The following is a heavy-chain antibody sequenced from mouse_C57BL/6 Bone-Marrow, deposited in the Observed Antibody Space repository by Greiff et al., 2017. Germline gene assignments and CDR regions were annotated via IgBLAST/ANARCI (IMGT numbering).Heavy chain of an antibody. V-gene: IGHV3-6*01. CDR2: ISYDGSN. J-gene: IGHJ3*01. Sequence: EVKLQESGPGLVKPSQSLSLTCSVTGYSITSGYYWNWIRQFPGNKLEWMGYISYDGSNNYNPSLKNRISITRDTPNNQFFLKLNSVTTEDTATYYCAWFAYWGQGTLVTVSA. CDR1: GYSITSGYY. CDR3: AWFAY.